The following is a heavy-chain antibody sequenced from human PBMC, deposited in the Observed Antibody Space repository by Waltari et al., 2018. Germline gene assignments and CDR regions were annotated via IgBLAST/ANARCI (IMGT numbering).Heavy chain of an antibody. Sequence: QVQLVESGGGVVQPGRSLRLSCAASGFTFSSYAMHWVRQAPGKGLEWVAVISYDGSNKYYADSVKGRFTISRDNSKNTLYLQMNSLRAEDTAVYYCAREGYSSGWYSGNAFDIWGQGTMVTVSS. CDR2: ISYDGSNK. J-gene: IGHJ3*02. D-gene: IGHD6-19*01. CDR1: GFTFSSYA. CDR3: AREGYSSGWYSGNAFDI. V-gene: IGHV3-30-3*01.